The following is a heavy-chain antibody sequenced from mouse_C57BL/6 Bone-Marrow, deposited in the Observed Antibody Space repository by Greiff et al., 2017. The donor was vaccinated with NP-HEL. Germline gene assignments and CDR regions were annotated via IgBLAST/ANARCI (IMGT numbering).Heavy chain of an antibody. CDR1: GYTFTSYG. J-gene: IGHJ1*03. V-gene: IGHV1-81*01. CDR3: AREGLRRGFDV. D-gene: IGHD2-2*01. Sequence: VQRVESGAELARPGASVKLSCKASGYTFTSYGISWVKQRTGQGLEWIGEIYPRSGNTYYNEKFKGKATLTADKSSSTAYMELRSLTSEDSAVYFCAREGLRRGFDVWGTGTTVTVSS. CDR2: IYPRSGNT.